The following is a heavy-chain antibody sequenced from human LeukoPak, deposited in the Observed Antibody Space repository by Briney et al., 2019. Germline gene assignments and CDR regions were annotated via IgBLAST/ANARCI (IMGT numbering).Heavy chain of an antibody. Sequence: GGSLRLSCAASGFTFSSYSMNWVRQAPGKGLEWVSSISSSSSYIYYADSVKGRFTISRDNAKNSLYLQMNSLRAEDTAVYYCARTHVADDITMPGWGQGTLVTVSS. CDR2: ISSSSSYI. D-gene: IGHD3-10*01. CDR3: ARTHVADDITMPG. CDR1: GFTFSSYS. J-gene: IGHJ4*02. V-gene: IGHV3-21*03.